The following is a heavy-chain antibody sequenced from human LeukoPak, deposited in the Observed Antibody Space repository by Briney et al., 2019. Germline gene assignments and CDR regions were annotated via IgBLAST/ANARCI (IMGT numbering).Heavy chain of an antibody. Sequence: GASVKVSCKASGYTVTSFGISWGRQAPGQGLEWMGWISGYNGNTNYAQKLQGRVTMTTDTSTSTAYMELRSLRSDDTAVYYCAREDTRRASRGSFDYWGAGTLVTVSS. CDR3: AREDTRRASRGSFDY. D-gene: IGHD2-2*01. CDR2: ISGYNGNT. V-gene: IGHV1-18*01. J-gene: IGHJ4*02. CDR1: GYTVTSFG.